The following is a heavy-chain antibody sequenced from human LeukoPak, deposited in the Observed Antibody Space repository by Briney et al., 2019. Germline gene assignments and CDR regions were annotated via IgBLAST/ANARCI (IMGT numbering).Heavy chain of an antibody. CDR2: MFESGRA. CDR1: GGSMRSASYY. Sequence: SETLSLTCIVSGGSMRSASYYWGWIRQPPGKGLEWIGSMFESGRAYYNPSLRSRVTMSADTSKNQLSLKLTSVTAADTAAYYCARHRKDIAGAATLGCFDPWGQGTLVTVSS. CDR3: ARHRKDIAGAATLGCFDP. V-gene: IGHV4-39*01. D-gene: IGHD2-15*01. J-gene: IGHJ5*02.